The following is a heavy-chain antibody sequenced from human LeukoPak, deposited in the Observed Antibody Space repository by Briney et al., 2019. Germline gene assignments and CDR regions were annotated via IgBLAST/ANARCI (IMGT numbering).Heavy chain of an antibody. CDR2: IRYDGSNK. CDR1: GFTFSSYG. Sequence: PGGSLRLSCAASGFTFSSYGMHWVRQAPGKGLEWVAFIRYDGSNKYYAGSVKGRFTISRDNSKNTLYLQMNSLRAEDTAVYYCAKDPRAYYYDSSGYYDYFDYWGQGTLVTVSS. CDR3: AKDPRAYYYDSSGYYDYFDY. D-gene: IGHD3-22*01. V-gene: IGHV3-30*02. J-gene: IGHJ4*02.